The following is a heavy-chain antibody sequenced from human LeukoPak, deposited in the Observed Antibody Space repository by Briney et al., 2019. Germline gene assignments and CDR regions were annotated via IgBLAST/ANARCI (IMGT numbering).Heavy chain of an antibody. V-gene: IGHV3-23*01. J-gene: IGHJ1*01. CDR3: ARVPITLAGTKDAKYFQH. CDR2: ISGSGGST. D-gene: IGHD6-19*01. CDR1: GFTFSSYA. Sequence: SGGSLRLSCAASGFTFSSYAMSWVRQAPGKGLEWVSAISGSGGSTYYADSVKGRFTISRDNAKNTLYLQMNSLRAEDTAVYYCARVPITLAGTKDAKYFQHWGQGTLVTVSS.